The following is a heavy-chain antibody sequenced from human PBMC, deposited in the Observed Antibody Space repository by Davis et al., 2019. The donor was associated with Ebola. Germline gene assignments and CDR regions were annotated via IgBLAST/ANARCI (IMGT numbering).Heavy chain of an antibody. V-gene: IGHV1-18*04. J-gene: IGHJ4*02. D-gene: IGHD1-1*01. CDR3: ARAQFPTTSDH. Sequence: ASVKVSCKASGYTFTSYGISWVRQAPGQGLEWMGWIITDNGNRNYAQKFQGRVTMSTDTSTTTAYMELTSLRSDDTAVYYCARAQFPTTSDHWGQGTLVTVSS. CDR1: GYTFTSYG. CDR2: IITDNGNR.